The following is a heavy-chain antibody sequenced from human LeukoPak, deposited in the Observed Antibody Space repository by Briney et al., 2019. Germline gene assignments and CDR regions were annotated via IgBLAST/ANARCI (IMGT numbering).Heavy chain of an antibody. Sequence: SETLSLTCAVYGGSFSGYYWSWIRQPPGKGLEWIGEINHSGSTNYNPSLKSRVTISVDTSKNQFSLKLSSVTAADTAVYYCARGRVVPAATPYYFDYWGQGTLVTVSS. CDR3: ARGRVVPAATPYYFDY. CDR2: INHSGST. V-gene: IGHV4-34*01. CDR1: GGSFSGYY. D-gene: IGHD2-2*01. J-gene: IGHJ4*02.